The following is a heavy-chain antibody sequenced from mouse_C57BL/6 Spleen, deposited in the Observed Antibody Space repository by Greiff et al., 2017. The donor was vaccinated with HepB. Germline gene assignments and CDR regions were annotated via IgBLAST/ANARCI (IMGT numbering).Heavy chain of an antibody. Sequence: EVNVVESEGGLVQPGSSMKLSCTASGFTFSDYYMAWVRQVPEKGLEWVANINYDGSSTYYLDSLKSRFIISRDNAKNILYLQMSSLKSEDTATYYCARVGLGELYAMDYWGQGTSVTVSS. D-gene: IGHD4-1*01. CDR1: GFTFSDYY. V-gene: IGHV5-16*01. CDR2: INYDGSST. J-gene: IGHJ4*01. CDR3: ARVGLGELYAMDY.